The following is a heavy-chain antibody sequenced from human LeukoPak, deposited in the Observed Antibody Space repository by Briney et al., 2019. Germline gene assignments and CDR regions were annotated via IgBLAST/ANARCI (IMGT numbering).Heavy chain of an antibody. D-gene: IGHD2-15*01. Sequence: SGGSLRLSCAAYGFTVSESYMRWVRQDQRKGLEWVSFISGAGATYYAASLRGRFTISTDNSKNTLYLQMPSLGAEDTAFYYCATLLPASRHYFQYWGQGALVTVSS. J-gene: IGHJ4*02. V-gene: IGHV3-53*01. CDR3: ATLLPASRHYFQY. CDR2: ISGAGAT. CDR1: GFTVSESY.